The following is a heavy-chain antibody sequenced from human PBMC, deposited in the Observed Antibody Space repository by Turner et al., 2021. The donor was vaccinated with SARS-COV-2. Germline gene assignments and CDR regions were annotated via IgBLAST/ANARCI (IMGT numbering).Heavy chain of an antibody. Sequence: QLQLQASGPGLVKPSETLSLTCTVSGGSISSSSYYWGWIRQPPGKGLEWIGSIYYSGSTYYNPPLKSRVTISVDTSKNQFSLKLTSVTAADTAVYFCARHWEVAAAAYLARFDPWGQGTLVTVSS. CDR3: ARHWEVAAAAYLARFDP. D-gene: IGHD6-13*01. CDR2: IYYSGST. V-gene: IGHV4-39*01. CDR1: GGSISSSSYY. J-gene: IGHJ5*02.